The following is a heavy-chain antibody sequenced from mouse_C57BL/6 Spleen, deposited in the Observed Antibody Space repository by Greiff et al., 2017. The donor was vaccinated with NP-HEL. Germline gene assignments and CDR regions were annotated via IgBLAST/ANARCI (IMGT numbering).Heavy chain of an antibody. D-gene: IGHD2-1*01. CDR3: ARGNYGAMDY. Sequence: VQLQQSGAELVRPGTSVKMSCKASGYTFTNYWIGWAKQRPGHGLEWIGDIYPGGGYTNYNEKFKGKATLTADKSSSTAYMQFSSLTSEDSAIYYCARGNYGAMDYWGQGTSVTVSS. V-gene: IGHV1-63*01. CDR1: GYTFTNYW. CDR2: IYPGGGYT. J-gene: IGHJ4*01.